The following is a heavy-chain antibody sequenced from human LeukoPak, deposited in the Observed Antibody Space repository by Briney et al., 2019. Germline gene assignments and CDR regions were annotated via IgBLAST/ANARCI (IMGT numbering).Heavy chain of an antibody. Sequence: GGSLRLSCAASGFTFSSYAMSWVRQAPGKGLEWVSAISGSGGSTYYADSVKGRFTISRDNSKNTLYLQMNSLRAEDTAVYYCARNPKDFWSGYLKSDAFDIWGQGTMVTVSS. CDR3: ARNPKDFWSGYLKSDAFDI. CDR2: ISGSGGST. D-gene: IGHD3-3*01. J-gene: IGHJ3*02. CDR1: GFTFSSYA. V-gene: IGHV3-23*01.